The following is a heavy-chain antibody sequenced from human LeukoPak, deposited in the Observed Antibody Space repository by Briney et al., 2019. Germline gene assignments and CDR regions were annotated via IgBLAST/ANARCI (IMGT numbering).Heavy chain of an antibody. J-gene: IGHJ5*02. Sequence: GASVKVSCKASGYTFTGYYMHWVRQAPGQGLEWMGWINPNSGGTNYAQKFQGRVTMTRDTSISTAYMELSRLRSDDTAVYYCARDRVPQYYDLRFDPWGQGTLVTVSS. CDR1: GYTFTGYY. CDR2: INPNSGGT. CDR3: ARDRVPQYYDLRFDP. V-gene: IGHV1-2*02. D-gene: IGHD3-3*01.